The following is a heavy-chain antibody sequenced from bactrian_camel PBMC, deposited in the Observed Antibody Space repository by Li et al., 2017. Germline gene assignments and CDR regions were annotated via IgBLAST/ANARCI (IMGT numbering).Heavy chain of an antibody. Sequence: VQLVESGGGLVQPGGSLRLSCAASGFTFSSYAMTWVRQAPGSGCELLSRIDSGGRTSYKDSIKGRFTASQDLAKITAYLEMNSLKPEDTAAYYCAEGRGSRGEHCYSLNYWGQGTQVTV. D-gene: IGHD6*01. V-gene: IGHV3S10*01. CDR1: GFTFSSYA. CDR2: IDSGGRT. CDR3: AEGRGSRGEHCYSLNY. J-gene: IGHJ4*01.